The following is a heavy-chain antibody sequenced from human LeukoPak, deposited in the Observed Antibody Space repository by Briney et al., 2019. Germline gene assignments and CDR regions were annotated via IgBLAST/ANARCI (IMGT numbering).Heavy chain of an antibody. V-gene: IGHV3-21*01. Sequence: GGSLRLSCAASGFTFSSYSMNWVRQAPGKGLEWVSSISSSSSYIYYADSVKGRFTISRDNAKNSLYLQMNGLRAEDTAVYYCASTQQWLPRGEVDYWGQGTLVTVSS. CDR3: ASTQQWLPRGEVDY. CDR1: GFTFSSYS. D-gene: IGHD6-19*01. J-gene: IGHJ4*02. CDR2: ISSSSSYI.